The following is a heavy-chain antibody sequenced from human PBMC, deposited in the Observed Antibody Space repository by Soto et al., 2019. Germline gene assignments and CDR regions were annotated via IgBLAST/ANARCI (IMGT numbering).Heavy chain of an antibody. CDR1: GDSISTYY. CDR3: ARDQAVSWYFDL. V-gene: IGHV4-4*07. Sequence: QVQLQESGPGLVKPSETLSLTCTVSGDSISTYYWSWIRQPAGKGLEWIGRINFSGTTNYTPSLRSRVTMSLNTSKNQFSLRLTSVTAADTAVYYCARDQAVSWYFDLWGRGTLVTVSS. D-gene: IGHD6-19*01. CDR2: INFSGTT. J-gene: IGHJ2*01.